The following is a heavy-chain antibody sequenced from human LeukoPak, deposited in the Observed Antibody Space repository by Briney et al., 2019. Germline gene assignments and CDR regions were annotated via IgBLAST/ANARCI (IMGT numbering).Heavy chain of an antibody. CDR2: IRYDGSNK. CDR3: AKEAYRSRYSSSWGSAFDI. CDR1: GFTFSGYG. Sequence: PGGSLRLSCAASGFTFSGYGMHWVRQAPGKGLEWVAFIRYDGSNKYYADSVKGRFTISRDNSKNTLYLQMNSLRAENTAVYYCAKEAYRSRYSSSWGSAFDIWGQGTMVTVSS. D-gene: IGHD6-13*01. V-gene: IGHV3-30*02. J-gene: IGHJ3*02.